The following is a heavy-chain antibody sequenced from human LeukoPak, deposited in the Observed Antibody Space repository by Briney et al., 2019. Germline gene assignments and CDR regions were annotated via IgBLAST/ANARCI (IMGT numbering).Heavy chain of an antibody. CDR1: GGSISSGDYY. CDR3: ARGMRAYYSYRDNNWFDP. CDR2: INHSGST. J-gene: IGHJ5*02. Sequence: PSETLSLTCTVSGGSISSGDYYWSWIRQPPGKGLEWIGEINHSGSTNYNPSLKSRVTISVDTSKNQFSLKLSSVTAADTAVYYCARGMRAYYSYRDNNWFDPWGQGTLVTVSS. V-gene: IGHV4-39*07. D-gene: IGHD5-18*01.